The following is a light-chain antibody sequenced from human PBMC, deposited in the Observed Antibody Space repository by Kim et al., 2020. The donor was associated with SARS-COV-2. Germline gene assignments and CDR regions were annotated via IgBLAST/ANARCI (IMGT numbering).Light chain of an antibody. CDR3: QQRRNWPLT. CDR1: QSIINN. V-gene: IGKV3-11*01. Sequence: LSPGERATLSCRASQSIINNLAWYQQRPGQAPRLLIYDASNRATGIPARFSGSGSGTDFTLIISSLEPEDFAVYYCQQRRNWPLTFGGGTKVDIK. CDR2: DAS. J-gene: IGKJ4*01.